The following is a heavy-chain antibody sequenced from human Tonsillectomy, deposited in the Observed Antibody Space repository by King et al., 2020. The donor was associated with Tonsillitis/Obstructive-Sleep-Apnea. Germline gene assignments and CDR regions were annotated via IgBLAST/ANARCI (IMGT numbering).Heavy chain of an antibody. CDR3: AKDFSGRVNL. J-gene: IGHJ5*02. CDR2: ISPDGGKT. D-gene: IGHD1-26*01. CDR1: GFTFTFYG. V-gene: IGHV3-30*18. Sequence: VKLVESGGGVVQPGRSLRLSCAASGFTFTFYGMHWVRQAPGKGLEWVALISPDGGKTYYADSVKGRFTISRDNSNNTLYLRMASLSTEDTAVYYCAKDFSGRVNLWGQGSLVTVSS.